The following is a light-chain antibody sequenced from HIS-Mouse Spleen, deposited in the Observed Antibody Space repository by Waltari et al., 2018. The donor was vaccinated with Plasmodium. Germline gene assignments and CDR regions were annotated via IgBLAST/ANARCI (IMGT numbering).Light chain of an antibody. V-gene: IGLV2-8*01. J-gene: IGLJ2*01. Sequence: QSALTQPPSASGSPGQSVTISCTGTSSDVGGYHYVSWYQQHPGKAPKLMMYEVSKRPSGVPDRFSGSKAGNTASLTVSGLQAEDEADYCCSSYAGSNNLVFGGGTKLTVL. CDR3: SSYAGSNNLV. CDR2: EVS. CDR1: SSDVGGYHY.